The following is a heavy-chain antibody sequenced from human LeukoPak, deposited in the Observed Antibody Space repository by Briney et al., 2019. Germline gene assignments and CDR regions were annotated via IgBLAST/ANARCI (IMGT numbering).Heavy chain of an antibody. D-gene: IGHD3-9*01. CDR2: MNPNSGNT. Sequence: EASVKVSCKASGYTFTSYDINWVRQATGQGLEWMGWMNPNSGNTGYAQKFQGRVTMTRNTSISTAYMELSSLRSEDTAVYYCARGLSPLTIFWLVPYGMDVWGQGTTVTVSS. J-gene: IGHJ6*02. V-gene: IGHV1-8*01. CDR1: GYTFTSYD. CDR3: ARGLSPLTIFWLVPYGMDV.